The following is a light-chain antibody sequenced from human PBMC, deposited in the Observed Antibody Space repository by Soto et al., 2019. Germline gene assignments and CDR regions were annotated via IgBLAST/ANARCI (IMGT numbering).Light chain of an antibody. CDR2: AAS. CDR1: QSIGGY. Sequence: DIQMTQSPSSLSASVGDRVTITCRARQSIGGYLNWYQQKPGRAPKLLIYAASTLQSGVPSRFSGGGSGKEFTLTISSLQPDDFGTYYCHQYKSYTPYTIGQGTKVDIK. CDR3: HQYKSYTPYT. V-gene: IGKV1-5*01. J-gene: IGKJ2*01.